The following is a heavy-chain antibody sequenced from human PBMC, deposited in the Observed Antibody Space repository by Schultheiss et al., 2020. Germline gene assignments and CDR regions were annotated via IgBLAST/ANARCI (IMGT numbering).Heavy chain of an antibody. J-gene: IGHJ6*03. V-gene: IGHV1-46*01. D-gene: IGHD3-22*01. CDR3: ARWVDYYETSGHRREYHYYMDV. CDR1: GYTFTSYY. Sequence: ASVKVSCKASGYTFTSYYMHWVRQAPGQGLEWMGIINPSGGSTSYAQKFQGRVTMTRDTSTTTAYMELRSLTSDDTAVYYCARWVDYYETSGHRREYHYYMDVWGKGTTVTVSS. CDR2: INPSGGST.